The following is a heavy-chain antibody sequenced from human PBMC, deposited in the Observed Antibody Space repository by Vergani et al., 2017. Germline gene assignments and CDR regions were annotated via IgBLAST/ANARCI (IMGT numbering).Heavy chain of an antibody. CDR3: ARDGRYYDILTGYSKSPLVFDY. J-gene: IGHJ4*02. CDR1: GFIFSHYA. V-gene: IGHV3-30*02. CDR2: IRFDGSNE. D-gene: IGHD3-9*01. Sequence: QVQLVESGGGVVQPGGSLRLSCAASGFIFSHYAMHWVRQAPGKGLEWVAFIRFDGSNEYYADSLKGRFTISRDNSKNNLYLQMNNVRPEDTAVYYCARDGRYYDILTGYSKSPLVFDYWGQGTLVTVSS.